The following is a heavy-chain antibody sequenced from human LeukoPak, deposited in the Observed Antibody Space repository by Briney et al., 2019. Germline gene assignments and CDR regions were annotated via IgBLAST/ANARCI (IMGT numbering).Heavy chain of an antibody. J-gene: IGHJ5*02. Sequence: SVKVSCKASGGTFSSYAISWVRQAPGQGLEWMGGIIPIFGTANYAQKFQGRVTTTADESTSTAYMELSSLRSEDTAVYYCAVAAADWFDPWGQGTLVTVSS. V-gene: IGHV1-69*13. CDR3: AVAAADWFDP. CDR1: GGTFSSYA. CDR2: IIPIFGTA. D-gene: IGHD6-13*01.